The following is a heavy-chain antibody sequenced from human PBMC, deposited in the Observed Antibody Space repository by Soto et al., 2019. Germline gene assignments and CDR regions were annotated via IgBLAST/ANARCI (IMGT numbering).Heavy chain of an antibody. CDR2: INPSGGST. Sequence: GASVKVSCKASGYTFTSYYVHWVRQAPGQGLEWMGIINPSGGSTSYAQKFQGRVTMTRDTSTSTVYMELSSLRSEDTAVYYCASGETEIYYYDSSGSFDYWGQGTLVTVSS. V-gene: IGHV1-46*01. D-gene: IGHD3-22*01. J-gene: IGHJ4*02. CDR1: GYTFTSYY. CDR3: ASGETEIYYYDSSGSFDY.